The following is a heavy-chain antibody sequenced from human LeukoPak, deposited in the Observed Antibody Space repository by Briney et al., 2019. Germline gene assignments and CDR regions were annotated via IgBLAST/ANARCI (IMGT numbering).Heavy chain of an antibody. CDR3: ARDGHVKVLRDFLVWGNYYYYMDV. J-gene: IGHJ6*03. CDR2: ISTYNGNT. V-gene: IGHV1-18*01. CDR1: GGTFSSYA. Sequence: ASVKVSCKASGGTFSSYAISWVRQAPGQGLEWLGWISTYNGNTHYAQKLQGRVTMTTDTSTTTAYMELRSLRSDDTAVYYCARDGHVKVLRDFLVWGNYYYYMDVWGKGTTVTVSS. D-gene: IGHD3-9*01.